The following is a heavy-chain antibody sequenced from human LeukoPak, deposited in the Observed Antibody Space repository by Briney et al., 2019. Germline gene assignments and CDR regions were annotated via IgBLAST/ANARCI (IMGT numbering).Heavy chain of an antibody. V-gene: IGHV1-2*02. CDR3: GLSQVAAAVLDY. CDR2: INPNSGGT. Sequence: ASVKVSCKASGYTSIGYYMHWVRQAPGQGLEWMGWINPNSGGTNYAQKFQGRVTMTRDTSINTACMELSRLRSDDTAVYYCGLSQVAAAVLDYWGQGTLVTVSS. CDR1: GYTSIGYY. D-gene: IGHD6-13*01. J-gene: IGHJ4*02.